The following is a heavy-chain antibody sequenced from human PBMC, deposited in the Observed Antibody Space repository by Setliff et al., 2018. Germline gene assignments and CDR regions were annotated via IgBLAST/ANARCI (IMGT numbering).Heavy chain of an antibody. D-gene: IGHD3-22*01. J-gene: IGHJ5*02. CDR2: INHGGDT. CDR3: VRRTYYYDTSPMGWFDP. V-gene: IGHV4-38-2*01. Sequence: SETLSLTCVVSGYSITNGYYWGWIRQPPGKGLEWIGSINHGGDTSYNPSLQSRVAISVDTSKNQFSLKLSSVTAADTAVYYCVRRTYYYDTSPMGWFDPWGPRLSWSPSPQ. CDR1: GYSITNGYY.